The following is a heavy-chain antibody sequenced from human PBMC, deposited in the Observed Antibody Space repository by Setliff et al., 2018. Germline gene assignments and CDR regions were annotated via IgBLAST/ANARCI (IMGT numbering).Heavy chain of an antibody. J-gene: IGHJ4*01. CDR2: IYNSGTT. D-gene: IGHD3-9*01. Sequence: SETLSLTCIVAGDSISNTGYYWGWIRQPPGKGLEWIGRIYNSGTTNYNPSLKSRVTISADTSNNSFSLNLFSVTAADTAVYYCARAPNDLGVDWLFNNYFDYWGHGTLVTVSS. V-gene: IGHV4-39*02. CDR3: ARAPNDLGVDWLFNNYFDY. CDR1: GDSISNTGYY.